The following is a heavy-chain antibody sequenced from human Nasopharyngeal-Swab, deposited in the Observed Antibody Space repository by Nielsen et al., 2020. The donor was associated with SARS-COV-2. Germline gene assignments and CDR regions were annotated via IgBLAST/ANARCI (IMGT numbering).Heavy chain of an antibody. CDR1: GITFSRYG. D-gene: IGHD2-21*02. CDR3: ASVREHIVVVTAIYDY. J-gene: IGHJ4*02. V-gene: IGHV3-30*02. Sequence: GESLKISCTVSGITFSRYGMHWVRQAPGKGLEWVAFIQNDGSKKYYVDSVKGRFTLSRDDSKNTMYLQMNSLRPEDAAVYYCASVREHIVVVTAIYDYWGQGTLVTVSS. CDR2: IQNDGSKK.